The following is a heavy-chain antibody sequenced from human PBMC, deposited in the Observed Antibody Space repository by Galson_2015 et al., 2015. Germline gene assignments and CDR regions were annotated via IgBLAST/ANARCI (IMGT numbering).Heavy chain of an antibody. V-gene: IGHV1-69*13. CDR3: ARDVRKQQLVPDAFDI. Sequence: SVKVSCKASGGTFSSYAIGWVRQAPGQGLEWMGGIIPIFGTANYAQKFQGRVTITADESTSTAYMELSSLRSEDTAVYYCARDVRKQQLVPDAFDIWGQGTMVTVSS. CDR1: GGTFSSYA. D-gene: IGHD6-13*01. CDR2: IIPIFGTA. J-gene: IGHJ3*02.